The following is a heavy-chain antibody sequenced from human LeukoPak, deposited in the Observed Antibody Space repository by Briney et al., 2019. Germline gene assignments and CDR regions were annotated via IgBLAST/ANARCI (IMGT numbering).Heavy chain of an antibody. Sequence: SETLSLTCTVSGGSISSSSYYWGWIRQPPGKGLEWIGSIYYSGSTYYNPSLKSRVTMTRDTSTSTVYMELSSLRSEDTAVYYCARDRGPPLAWAVTTGSVMGFDPWGQGTLVTVSS. CDR2: IYYSGST. CDR1: GGSISSSSYY. V-gene: IGHV4-39*07. CDR3: ARDRGPPLAWAVTTGSVMGFDP. D-gene: IGHD4-17*01. J-gene: IGHJ5*02.